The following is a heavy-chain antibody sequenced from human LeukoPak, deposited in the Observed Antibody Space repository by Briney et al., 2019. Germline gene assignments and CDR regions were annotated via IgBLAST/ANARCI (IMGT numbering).Heavy chain of an antibody. J-gene: IGHJ3*02. Sequence: GGSLRLSCVASGFTFSNYWMSWVRQAPGKGLEWVANMNEDGRKKNYVDSVRGRFTISRDNSKNSLFIQMNTLRAEDTALYYCAREVPGAMNAFDIWGQGTMVTVSS. CDR1: GFTFSNYW. CDR3: AREVPGAMNAFDI. V-gene: IGHV3-7*01. CDR2: MNEDGRKK. D-gene: IGHD2-2*01.